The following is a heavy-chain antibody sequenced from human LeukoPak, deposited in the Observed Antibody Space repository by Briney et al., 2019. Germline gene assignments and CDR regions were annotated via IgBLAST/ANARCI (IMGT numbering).Heavy chain of an antibody. V-gene: IGHV3-33*01. CDR2: IWYDGSNK. CDR1: GFTFSSYG. CDR3: ARDMYSSSWFLNYYYYYGMDV. Sequence: GGSLRLSCAASGFTFSSYGMHWVRQAPGKGLEWVAVIWYDGSNKYYADSVKGRFTISRDNSKNTLYLQMNSLRAEDTAVYYCARDMYSSSWFLNYYYYYGMDVWGQGTTVTVSS. D-gene: IGHD6-13*01. J-gene: IGHJ6*02.